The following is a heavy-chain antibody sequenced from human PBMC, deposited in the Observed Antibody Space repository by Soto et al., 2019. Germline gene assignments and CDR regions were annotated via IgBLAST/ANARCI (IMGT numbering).Heavy chain of an antibody. Sequence: SETLSLTCTVSGGSISSSSYYWGWIRQPPGKGLEWIGRIYYSGSTYYNPSLKSRVTISVDTSKNQFSLKLSSVTAADTAVYYCASILGYCSSTSCYELYFDYWGQGTLVTVSS. V-gene: IGHV4-39*01. CDR3: ASILGYCSSTSCYELYFDY. CDR2: IYYSGST. J-gene: IGHJ4*02. CDR1: GGSISSSSYY. D-gene: IGHD2-2*01.